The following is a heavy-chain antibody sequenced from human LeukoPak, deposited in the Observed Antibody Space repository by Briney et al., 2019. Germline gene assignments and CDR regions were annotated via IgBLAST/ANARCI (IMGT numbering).Heavy chain of an antibody. CDR3: ARGPIELWLNWFDS. CDR2: IDGSSSAI. J-gene: IGHJ5*01. D-gene: IGHD3-16*01. CDR1: GFTFSRYS. Sequence: GGSLRLSCAASGFTFSRYSMNWVRQAPGKGLEWIAYIDGSSSAIYYADSVQGRFTVSRDNGKNSLYLHMKGLRGEDAAAYYCARGPIELWLNWFDSWGQGTLVAVSS. V-gene: IGHV3-48*01.